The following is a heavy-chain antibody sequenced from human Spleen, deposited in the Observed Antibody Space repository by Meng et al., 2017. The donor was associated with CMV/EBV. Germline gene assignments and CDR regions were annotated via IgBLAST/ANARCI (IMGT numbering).Heavy chain of an antibody. D-gene: IGHD3-3*01. V-gene: IGHV1-8*01. CDR2: MNPNTGDT. Sequence: ASVKVSCKASGYSFSTFDFNWVRQATGQGLEWMGWMNPNTGDTGLAQKFQGRVTMTRDTSTSIAYMELSSLRPEDTAVYYCATTAIFGAGSYYSMDVWGQGTTVTVSS. CDR1: GYSFSTFD. J-gene: IGHJ6*02. CDR3: ATTAIFGAGSYYSMDV.